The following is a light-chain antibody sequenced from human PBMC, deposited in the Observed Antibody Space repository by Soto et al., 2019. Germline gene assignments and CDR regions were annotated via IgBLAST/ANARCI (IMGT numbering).Light chain of an antibody. J-gene: IGLJ1*01. CDR3: ATWDDSLSAL. V-gene: IGLV1-47*01. Sequence: QPVLTQPPSASGTPGQGVTISCSGSSSNIGSNYVYWYQHLPGTAPKLLIYRNNQRPSGVPDRFSGSKSGTSASLAIRGLRSEDEADYYCATWDDSLSALFGTGTKLTVL. CDR1: SSNIGSNY. CDR2: RNN.